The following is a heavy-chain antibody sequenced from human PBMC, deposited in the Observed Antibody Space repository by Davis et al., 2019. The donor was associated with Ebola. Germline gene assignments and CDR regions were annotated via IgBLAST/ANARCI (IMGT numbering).Heavy chain of an antibody. V-gene: IGHV1-46*01. D-gene: IGHD1-14*01. CDR1: GYTFSNYF. Sequence: ASVKVSCMASGYTFSNYFMHWVRQAPGQGLEWMGIINPSGGSTSYAQKFQGRVTMTRDTSTSTVYMELSSLRSEDTAVYYCARDRAPRMVGPRNHLTDGWFDPWGQGTLVTVSS. CDR2: INPSGGST. CDR3: ARDRAPRMVGPRNHLTDGWFDP. J-gene: IGHJ5*02.